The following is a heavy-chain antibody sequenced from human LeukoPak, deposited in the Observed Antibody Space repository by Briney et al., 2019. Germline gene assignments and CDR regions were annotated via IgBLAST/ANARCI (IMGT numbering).Heavy chain of an antibody. J-gene: IGHJ3*01. Sequence: GGSLRLSCAASGFTVSSNYMSWVRQAPGKGLEWVSVIYSGGSTYYADSVKGRFTISRDNSKNTLYLQMNSLRAEDTAVYYCTKDPNGDYVGAFDLWDQGTLVIVSS. D-gene: IGHD4-17*01. CDR2: IYSGGST. CDR3: TKDPNGDYVGAFDL. V-gene: IGHV3-53*05. CDR1: GFTVSSNY.